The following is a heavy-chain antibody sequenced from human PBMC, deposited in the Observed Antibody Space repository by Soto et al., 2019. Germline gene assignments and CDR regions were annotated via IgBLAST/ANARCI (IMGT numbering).Heavy chain of an antibody. CDR1: GYTFTSYG. CDR3: ARGGFYDSSGARNYYYYGMNV. Sequence: QVQLVQSGAEVKKPGASVKVSCKASGYTFTSYGINWVRQAPGQGLEWLGWISAYDGYTNYAQILQVRVSMSTDTSTKTAYMELRSRRSDYTAMYYCARGGFYDSSGARNYYYYGMNVWGQGTTVTVSS. D-gene: IGHD3-22*01. J-gene: IGHJ6*02. V-gene: IGHV1-18*01. CDR2: ISAYDGYT.